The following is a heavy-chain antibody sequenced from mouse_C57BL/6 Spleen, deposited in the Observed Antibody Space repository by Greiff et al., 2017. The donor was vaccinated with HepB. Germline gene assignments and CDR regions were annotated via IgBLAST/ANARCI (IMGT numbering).Heavy chain of an antibody. Sequence: VQLQQSGPELVKPGASVKISCKASGYAFSSSWMNWVKQRPGKGLEWIGRIYPGDGDTNYNGKFKGKATLTADKSSSTAYMQRSSLTSEDSAVYFCAKNPPYYGSSYYAMDYWGQGTSVTVSS. CDR2: IYPGDGDT. D-gene: IGHD1-1*01. V-gene: IGHV1-82*01. CDR1: GYAFSSSW. J-gene: IGHJ4*01. CDR3: AKNPPYYGSSYYAMDY.